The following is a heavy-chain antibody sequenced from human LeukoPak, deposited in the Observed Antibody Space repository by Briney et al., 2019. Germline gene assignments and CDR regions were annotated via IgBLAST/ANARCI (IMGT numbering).Heavy chain of an antibody. J-gene: IGHJ5*02. CDR2: IKKDGSEK. CDR1: GFSFRSYW. V-gene: IGHV3-7*01. D-gene: IGHD3-9*01. CDR3: AGGSGYLITS. Sequence: GSLRLSCAATGFSFRSYWMNWVRQAPGKGLEWLAIIKKDGSEKHYKGSVEGRFTISRDNAKNSLHLQMNSLRAEDTAVYYCAGGSGYLITSWGQGTLVTVSS.